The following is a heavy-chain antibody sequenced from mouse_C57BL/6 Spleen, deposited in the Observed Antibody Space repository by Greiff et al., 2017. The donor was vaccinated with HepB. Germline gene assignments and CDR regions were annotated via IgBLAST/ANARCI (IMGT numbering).Heavy chain of an antibody. Sequence: VKLVESGPGLVQPSQSLSITCTVSGFSLTSYGVHWVRQSPGKGLEWLGVIWSGGSTDYNAAFISRLSISKDNYKSQVFFKMNSLRADDTAIYYCARNYGSTFYAMDYWGQGTSVTVSS. CDR2: IWSGGST. J-gene: IGHJ4*01. V-gene: IGHV2-2*01. D-gene: IGHD1-1*01. CDR1: GFSLTSYG. CDR3: ARNYGSTFYAMDY.